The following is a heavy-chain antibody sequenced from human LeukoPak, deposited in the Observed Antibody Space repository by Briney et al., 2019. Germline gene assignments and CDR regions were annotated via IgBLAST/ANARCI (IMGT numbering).Heavy chain of an antibody. J-gene: IGHJ4*02. CDR2: ISSSSSYI. Sequence: GGSLRLSCAASGFTFSSYSMNWVRQAPGKGLEWASSISSSSSYIYYADSVKGRFTISRDNAKNSLYLQMNSLRAEDTAVYYCASRRDYGDYDFDYWGQGTLVTVSS. V-gene: IGHV3-21*01. CDR1: GFTFSSYS. CDR3: ASRRDYGDYDFDY. D-gene: IGHD4-17*01.